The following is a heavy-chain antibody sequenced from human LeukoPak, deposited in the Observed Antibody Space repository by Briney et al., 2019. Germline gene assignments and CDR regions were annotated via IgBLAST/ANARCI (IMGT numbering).Heavy chain of an antibody. CDR1: GYTFTSYG. V-gene: IGHV1-46*01. J-gene: IGHJ4*02. D-gene: IGHD3-10*01. Sequence: ASVKVSCKASGYTFTSYGISWVRQAPGQGLEWMGIINPSGGSTSYAQKFQGRVTMTRDMSTSTVYMELSSLRSEDTAVYYCASFGRGYWGQGTLVTVSS. CDR3: ASFGRGY. CDR2: INPSGGST.